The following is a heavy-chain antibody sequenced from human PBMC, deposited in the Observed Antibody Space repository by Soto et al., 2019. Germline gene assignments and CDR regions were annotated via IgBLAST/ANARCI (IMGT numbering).Heavy chain of an antibody. D-gene: IGHD3-9*01. J-gene: IGHJ3*02. V-gene: IGHV3-21*01. CDR2: ISSSSSYI. CDR1: GFTFSSYS. Sequence: GGSLRLSCAASGFTFSSYSMNWVRQAPGKGLEWVSSISSSSSYIYYADSVKGRFTISRDNAKNSLYLQMNSLRAEDTAVYYCARVRYFDWSDAFDIWGQGNPGHRLL. CDR3: ARVRYFDWSDAFDI.